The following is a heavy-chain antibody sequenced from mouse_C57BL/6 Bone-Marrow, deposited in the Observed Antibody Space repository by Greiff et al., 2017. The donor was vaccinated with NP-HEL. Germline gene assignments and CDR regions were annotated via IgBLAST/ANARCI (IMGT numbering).Heavy chain of an antibody. Sequence: VQLQQSGAELVRPGASVKLSCTASGFNIKDDYMHWVKQRPEQGLEWIGWIDPENGDTEYASKFQGKATITADTSSNTAYLQLSSLTSKDTAVYYCTTEGYYAMDYWGQGTSVTVSS. CDR2: IDPENGDT. CDR1: GFNIKDDY. J-gene: IGHJ4*01. CDR3: TTEGYYAMDY. V-gene: IGHV14-4*01.